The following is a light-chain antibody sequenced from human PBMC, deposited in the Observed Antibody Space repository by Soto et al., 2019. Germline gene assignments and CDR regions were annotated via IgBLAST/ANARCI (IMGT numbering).Light chain of an antibody. CDR3: QSYDSSLSGYVV. CDR1: SSNIAAGYD. CDR2: GNS. Sequence: QSVLPQPPSVSGAPGQRVTISCTGSSSNIAAGYDVHWYQQLPGTAPKLLIYGNSNRPSGVPDRFSGSKSGTSASLAITGLQAEDEADYYCQSYDSSLSGYVVFGGGTQVTVL. J-gene: IGLJ2*01. V-gene: IGLV1-40*01.